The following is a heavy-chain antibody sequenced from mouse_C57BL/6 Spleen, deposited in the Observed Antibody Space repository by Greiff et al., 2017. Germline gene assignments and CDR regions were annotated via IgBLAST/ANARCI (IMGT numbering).Heavy chain of an antibody. V-gene: IGHV2-5*01. CDR1: GFSLTSYG. Sequence: VMLVESGPGLVQPSQSLSITCTVSGFSLTSYGVHWVRQSPGKGLEWLGVIWRGGSTDDNAAFMSRLSITKDNSKSQVFFKMNSLQADDTAIYYCAKKCSYLWYFDVWGTGTTVTVSS. CDR2: IWRGGST. CDR3: AKKCSYLWYFDV. J-gene: IGHJ1*03. D-gene: IGHD1-1*01.